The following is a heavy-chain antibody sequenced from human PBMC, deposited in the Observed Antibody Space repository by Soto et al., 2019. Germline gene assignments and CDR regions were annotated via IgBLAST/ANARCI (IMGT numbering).Heavy chain of an antibody. CDR1: GGSISSGDYY. CDR3: ARVNILTGYYKGPMDY. V-gene: IGHV4-30-4*01. Sequence: TSETMSLTCSVSGGSISSGDYYWSWIRQPPGKGLEWIGYIYYSGSTYYNPSLKSRVTISVDTSKNQFSLKLSSVTAADTAVYYCARVNILTGYYKGPMDYWGQGTLVTVSS. D-gene: IGHD3-9*01. CDR2: IYYSGST. J-gene: IGHJ4*02.